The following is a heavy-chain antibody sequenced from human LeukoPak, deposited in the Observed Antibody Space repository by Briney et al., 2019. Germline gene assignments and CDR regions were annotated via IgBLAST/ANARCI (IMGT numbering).Heavy chain of an antibody. V-gene: IGHV3-9*01. CDR2: ISWNSGSI. D-gene: IGHD6-13*01. CDR1: GFTFDDYA. CDR3: ASERPSSSWYDF. J-gene: IGHJ5*01. Sequence: GGSLRLSCAASGFTFDDYAMPWVRQAPGKGLEWVSGISWNSGSIGYADSVKGRFTISRDNAKNSLYLQMNSLRAEDTAVYCCASERPSSSWYDFWGQGTLVTVSS.